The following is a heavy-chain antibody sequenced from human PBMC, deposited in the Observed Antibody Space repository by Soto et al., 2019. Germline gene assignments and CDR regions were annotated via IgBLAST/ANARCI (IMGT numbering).Heavy chain of an antibody. J-gene: IGHJ4*02. CDR1: GFTVSSNY. V-gene: IGHV3-66*01. Sequence: GGSLRLSCAASGFTVSSNYMSWVRQAPGKGLEWVSVIYSGGSTYYADSVKGRFTISRDNSKNTLYLQMNSLRAEDTAVYYCARVIVGSGSYYNRQRTQTFDYWGQGTLVTVSS. D-gene: IGHD3-10*01. CDR3: ARVIVGSGSYYNRQRTQTFDY. CDR2: IYSGGST.